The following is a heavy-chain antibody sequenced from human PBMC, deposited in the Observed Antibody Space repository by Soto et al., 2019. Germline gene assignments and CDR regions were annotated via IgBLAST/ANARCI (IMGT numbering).Heavy chain of an antibody. CDR1: GYTFTSYA. Sequence: ASVKVSCKASGYTFTSYAMNWVRQAPGQRLEWMGWINAGNGNTKYSQKFQGRVTITRDTSASTAYMELSSLRSDDTAVYYCARIVAMVLLDPWGQGTLVTVSS. CDR3: ARIVAMVLLDP. CDR2: INAGNGNT. J-gene: IGHJ5*02. V-gene: IGHV1-3*01. D-gene: IGHD5-12*01.